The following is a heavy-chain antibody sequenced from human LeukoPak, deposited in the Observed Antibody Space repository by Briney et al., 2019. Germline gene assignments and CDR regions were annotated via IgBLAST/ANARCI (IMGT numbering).Heavy chain of an antibody. CDR3: ARPYDTNFDY. CDR2: IYFSGST. CDR1: GGSIRRSD. Sequence: SETLSLTCTFSGGSIRRSDWSWMRQPPGKGLEWIGYIYFSGSTSYNPSLKSRVTISVDRSKNQFSLKLSSVAAADTAVYYCARPYDTNFDYWGQGTLVTVSS. J-gene: IGHJ4*02. V-gene: IGHV4-59*01. D-gene: IGHD3-3*01.